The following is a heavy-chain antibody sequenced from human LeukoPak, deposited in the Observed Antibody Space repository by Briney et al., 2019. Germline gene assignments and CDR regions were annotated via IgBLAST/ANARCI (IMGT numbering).Heavy chain of an antibody. D-gene: IGHD3-22*01. V-gene: IGHV4-59*01. Sequence: PSETLSLTCAVYGGSFSGYYWSWIRQPPGKGLEWIGYIYYSGSTNHNPSLKSRVTISVDTSKNQFSLKLSSVTAADTAVYYCARHDSSGYYFDYWGQGTLVTVSS. CDR3: ARHDSSGYYFDY. CDR1: GGSFSGYY. J-gene: IGHJ4*02. CDR2: IYYSGST.